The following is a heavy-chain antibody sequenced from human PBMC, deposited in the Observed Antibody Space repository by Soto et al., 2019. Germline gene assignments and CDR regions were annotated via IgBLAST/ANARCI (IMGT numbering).Heavy chain of an antibody. CDR2: IYHSGST. CDR3: ARGRPIRFDL. J-gene: IGHJ5*02. V-gene: IGHV4-30-2*01. Sequence: QLQLQESGSGLVKPSQTLSLTSVVSGASISSGGYSWSWFRQPPGKGLEWIGYIYHSGSTYYNPSLKSRVTISVDRSKNQFSLKLSSVTAADTAVYYCARGRPIRFDLWGQGTLVTVSS. CDR1: GASISSGGYS.